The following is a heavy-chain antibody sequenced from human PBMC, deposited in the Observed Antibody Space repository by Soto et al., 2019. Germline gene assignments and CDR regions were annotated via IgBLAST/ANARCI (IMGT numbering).Heavy chain of an antibody. CDR2: IYSGGST. D-gene: IGHD6-6*01. CDR3: ARVEVQTAARKEDAYYSYMHI. Sequence: EVQLVESGGGLVQPGGSLRLSCAASGFTVSSNYMSWVRQAPGKGLEWVSVIYSGGSTYYADSVKGRFTISRHNSKNTLSLQKNSLRAEDTAVYYCARVEVQTAARKEDAYYSYMHIWGKETTVTVSS. V-gene: IGHV3-53*04. J-gene: IGHJ6*03. CDR1: GFTVSSNY.